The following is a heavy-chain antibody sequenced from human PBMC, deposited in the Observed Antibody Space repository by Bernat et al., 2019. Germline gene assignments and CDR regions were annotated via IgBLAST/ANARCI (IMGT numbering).Heavy chain of an antibody. V-gene: IGHV4-39*01. CDR3: ARPPLLWSRWFSPGEYFQH. CDR1: GGSISSTSYY. CDR2: IYYNGTT. J-gene: IGHJ1*01. Sequence: QLQLQESGPGLVKPSETLSLTCTVSGGSISSTSYYWGWIRQPPGKGLEWIGTIYYNGTTSYNPSLKSRVTISVDTSKNQFSLKLSSVTAADTAVYYCARPPLLWSRWFSPGEYFQHWGQGTLVTVSS. D-gene: IGHD3-10*01.